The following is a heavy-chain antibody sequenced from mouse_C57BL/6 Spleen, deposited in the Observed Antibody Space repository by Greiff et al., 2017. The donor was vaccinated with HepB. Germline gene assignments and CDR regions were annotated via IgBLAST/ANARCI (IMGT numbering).Heavy chain of an antibody. CDR2: IDPSDSYT. D-gene: IGHD2-1*01. J-gene: IGHJ3*01. Sequence: QVQLQQPGAELVMPGASVKLSCKASGYTFTSYWMHWVKQRPGQGLEWIGEIDPSDSYTNYNQKFKGKSTLTVDKSSSTAYMQLSSLTSEDSAVYYCASSIYYGNSAWFAYWGQVTLVTVSA. V-gene: IGHV1-69*01. CDR1: GYTFTSYW. CDR3: ASSIYYGNSAWFAY.